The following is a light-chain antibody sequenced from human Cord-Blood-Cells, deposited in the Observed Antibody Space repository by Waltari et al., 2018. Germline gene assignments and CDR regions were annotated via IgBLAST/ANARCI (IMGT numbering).Light chain of an antibody. CDR1: QSISSY. CDR3: QQSYSTPPT. CDR2: AAS. J-gene: IGKJ1*01. V-gene: IGKV1-39*01. Sequence: DIQMTQSPSSLSASVRARVTITCRASQSISSYLNWYQQKPGKAPKLLIYAASSLQSGVPSRFSGSGSGTDFTLTISSLQPEDFATYYCQQSYSTPPTFGQGTKVEIK.